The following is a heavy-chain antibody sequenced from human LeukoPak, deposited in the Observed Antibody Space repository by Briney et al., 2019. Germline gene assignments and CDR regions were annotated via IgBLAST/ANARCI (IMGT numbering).Heavy chain of an antibody. CDR2: INPNSGGT. CDR1: GCTFTGYY. J-gene: IGHJ3*02. V-gene: IGHV1-2*04. Sequence: ASVKVSCKASGCTFTGYYMHWVRQAPGQGLEWMGWINPNSGGTNYAQKFQGWVTMTRDTSISTAYMELSRLRSDDTAVYYCAASIVVVTAMDDAFDIWGQGTMVTVSS. D-gene: IGHD2-21*02. CDR3: AASIVVVTAMDDAFDI.